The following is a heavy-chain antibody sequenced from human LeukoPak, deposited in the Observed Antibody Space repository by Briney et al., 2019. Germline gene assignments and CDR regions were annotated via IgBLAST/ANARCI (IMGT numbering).Heavy chain of an antibody. D-gene: IGHD6-6*01. CDR2: ISWNSGNV. CDR3: AKSGTYSSSSGYIDS. CDR1: GFTFKNYA. V-gene: IGHV3-9*01. Sequence: QTGRSLRLSCAASGFTFKNYAMHWVRQAPGKGLEWASSISWNSGNVDYSDSVKGRFTLSRDNAKNSLFLQMNSLRDEDTAFYYCAKSGTYSSSSGYIDSWGHGTPVTVSS. J-gene: IGHJ4*01.